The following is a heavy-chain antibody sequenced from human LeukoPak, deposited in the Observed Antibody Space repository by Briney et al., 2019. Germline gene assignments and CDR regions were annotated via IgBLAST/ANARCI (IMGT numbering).Heavy chain of an antibody. Sequence: ASVKVSCKASGYTFTNYGISWVRQAPGQGLEWMGWINPNSGGTNYAQKFQGRVTMTRDTSISTAYMELSRLRSDDTAVYYCARDLRRFLEWLTGRDAFDIWGQGTMVTVSS. J-gene: IGHJ3*02. CDR2: INPNSGGT. CDR3: ARDLRRFLEWLTGRDAFDI. D-gene: IGHD3-3*01. V-gene: IGHV1-2*02. CDR1: GYTFTNYG.